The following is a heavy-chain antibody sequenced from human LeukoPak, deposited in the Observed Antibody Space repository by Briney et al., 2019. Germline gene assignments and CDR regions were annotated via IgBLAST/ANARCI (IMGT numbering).Heavy chain of an antibody. D-gene: IGHD3-22*01. CDR1: GFTFSSYA. J-gene: IGHJ4*02. Sequence: PGRSLRLSCAASGFTFSSYAMHWVRQAPDKGLEWVAVISYDGSNKYYADSVKGRFTISRDNSKNTLYLQMNSLRAEDTAVYYCARDRSRDSSGYLPAYWGQGTLVTVSS. CDR3: ARDRSRDSSGYLPAY. CDR2: ISYDGSNK. V-gene: IGHV3-30*04.